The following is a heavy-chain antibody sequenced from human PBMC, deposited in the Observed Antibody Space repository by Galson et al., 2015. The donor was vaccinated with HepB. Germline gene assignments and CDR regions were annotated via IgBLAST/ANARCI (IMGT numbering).Heavy chain of an antibody. J-gene: IGHJ4*02. Sequence: SLRLSCAASGFTFSSYSMNWVRQAPGKGLEWVSYISSGSSTIYYADSVKGRFTISRDNAKNSLYLQMNSLKTEDTAVYYCTTEWELPPGGFDYWGQGTLVTVSS. V-gene: IGHV3-48*01. CDR1: GFTFSSYS. CDR3: TTEWELPPGGFDY. CDR2: ISSGSSTI. D-gene: IGHD1-26*01.